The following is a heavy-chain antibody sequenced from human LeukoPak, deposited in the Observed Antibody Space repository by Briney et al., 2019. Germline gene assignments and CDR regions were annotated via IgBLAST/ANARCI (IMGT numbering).Heavy chain of an antibody. CDR2: IYYSGST. D-gene: IGHD3-10*01. CDR1: GGSFSGFY. V-gene: IGHV4-59*08. CDR3: ARYGSGSYSFGMDV. Sequence: SETLSLTCAVYGGSFSGFYWSWIRQPPGKGLEWIGYIYYSGSTNYNPSLKSRVTISVDTSKIQFSLKLSSVTAADTAVYYCARYGSGSYSFGMDVWGQGTTVTVSS. J-gene: IGHJ6*02.